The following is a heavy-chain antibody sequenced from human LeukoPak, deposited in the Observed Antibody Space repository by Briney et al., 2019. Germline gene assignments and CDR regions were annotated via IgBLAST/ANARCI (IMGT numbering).Heavy chain of an antibody. CDR1: GYIFSGYY. J-gene: IGHJ4*02. CDR3: VRDVRLAVAAPDY. Sequence: ASVKVSCKASGYIFSGYYLHWVRQAPGQGLEWMGWINPNTGGTNYAQKFQGRVTMTGDTSISTAYMELSSLRSDDTAVYYCVRDVRLAVAAPDYWGQGTLVTVPS. V-gene: IGHV1-2*02. CDR2: INPNTGGT. D-gene: IGHD6-19*01.